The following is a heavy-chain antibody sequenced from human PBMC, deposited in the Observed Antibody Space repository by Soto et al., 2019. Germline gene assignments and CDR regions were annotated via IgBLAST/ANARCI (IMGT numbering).Heavy chain of an antibody. D-gene: IGHD3-22*01. J-gene: IGHJ4*02. V-gene: IGHV4-34*01. CDR2: INHSGST. CDR3: ARSGYYFDY. CDR1: GGSFSGYY. Sequence: SETLSLTCAVYGGSFSGYYWSWIRQPPGKGLEWIGEINHSGSTNYNPSLKSRVTISVDTSKNQFSLKLSSVTAADTAVYYCARSGYYFDYWGQGTLVTVSS.